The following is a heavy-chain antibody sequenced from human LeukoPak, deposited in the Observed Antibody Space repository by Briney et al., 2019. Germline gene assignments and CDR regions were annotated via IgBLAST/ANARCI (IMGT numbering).Heavy chain of an antibody. Sequence: SETLSLTCTVSGGSISSSSFYWGWIRQPPGKGLEWIATYYYSGSTNYNPSLQSRVTISVDTSKNQFSLKLSYVTAADTAVYYCARVEDGYPEPRTLDYWGQGTLVTVSS. J-gene: IGHJ4*02. D-gene: IGHD5-24*01. CDR2: YYYSGST. V-gene: IGHV4-39*07. CDR3: ARVEDGYPEPRTLDY. CDR1: GGSISSSSFY.